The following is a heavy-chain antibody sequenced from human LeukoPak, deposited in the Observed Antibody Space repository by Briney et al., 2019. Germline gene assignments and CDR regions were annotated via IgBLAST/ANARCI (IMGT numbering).Heavy chain of an antibody. V-gene: IGHV3-30-3*01. CDR3: ARPRDVYLRIDF. J-gene: IGHJ4*02. Sequence: GGSLRLSCVASGFTFSSSAMHWVRQAPGKGLEWVAVISYDGSNKYYVDSVKGRFTISRDNSKNTVYLQMNSLRAEDTAVYYCARPRDVYLRIDFWGQGALVTVSS. D-gene: IGHD2-8*01. CDR2: ISYDGSNK. CDR1: GFTFSSSA.